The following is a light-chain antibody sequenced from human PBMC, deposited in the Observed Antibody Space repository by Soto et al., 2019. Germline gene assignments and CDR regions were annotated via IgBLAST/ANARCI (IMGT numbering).Light chain of an antibody. CDR2: DAS. J-gene: IGKJ5*01. Sequence: EIVLAQSPATLSLSTGERATLSCRTSQSVSSYLAWCQQKPGQAPRLLIYDASNRATGIPARFSGSGSGTDFTLTISSLEPEEIAVYYCQQRSNWPPITFGQGTRLEIK. CDR3: QQRSNWPPIT. CDR1: QSVSSY. V-gene: IGKV3-11*01.